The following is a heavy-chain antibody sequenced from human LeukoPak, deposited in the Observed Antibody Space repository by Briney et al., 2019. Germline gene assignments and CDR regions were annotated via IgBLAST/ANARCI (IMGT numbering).Heavy chain of an antibody. D-gene: IGHD1-14*01. CDR3: ARVGKGLITY. CDR2: IYYSGST. CDR1: GGSISSSSYY. Sequence: PSETLSLTCTVSGGSISSSSYYWGWIRQPPGKGLEWIGSIYYSGSTYYNPSLKSRVTISVDTSKNQFSLKLSSVTAADTAVYYCARVGKGLITYWGQGTLVTVSS. J-gene: IGHJ4*02. V-gene: IGHV4-39*07.